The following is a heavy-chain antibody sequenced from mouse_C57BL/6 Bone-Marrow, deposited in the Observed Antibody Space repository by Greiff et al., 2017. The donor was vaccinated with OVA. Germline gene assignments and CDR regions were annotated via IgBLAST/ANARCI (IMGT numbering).Heavy chain of an antibody. Sequence: VQLQQPGAELVKPGASVKLSCKASGYTFTSYWMHWVKQRPGRGLEWIGRIVPNSGGTKYNEKFKSKATLTVDKPSSTAYMQLSSLTSEDSAVYYCAREGITTVVAEDYWGQGTTLTVSS. J-gene: IGHJ2*01. D-gene: IGHD1-1*01. CDR1: GYTFTSYW. V-gene: IGHV1-72*01. CDR2: IVPNSGGT. CDR3: AREGITTVVAEDY.